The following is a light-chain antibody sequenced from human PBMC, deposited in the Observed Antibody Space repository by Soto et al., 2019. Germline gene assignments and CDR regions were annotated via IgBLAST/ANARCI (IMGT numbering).Light chain of an antibody. CDR3: LQDYNYPPT. Sequence: AIQMTQSPSSLSASVGDRVTITCRASQGIRNDLGWYQQKPGKAPKLLIYAASSLQSGVPSSFSGSGSGTDFPLTISSLQPEDFATYYCLQDYNYPPTFGQGTKVEIK. CDR1: QGIRND. CDR2: AAS. V-gene: IGKV1-6*01. J-gene: IGKJ1*01.